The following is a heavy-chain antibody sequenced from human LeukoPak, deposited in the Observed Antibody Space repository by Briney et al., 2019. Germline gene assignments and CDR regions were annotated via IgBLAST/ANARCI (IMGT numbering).Heavy chain of an antibody. V-gene: IGHV4-59*01. Sequence: PSETLSLTCTVSGGSISGYYCSWIRQPPGKGLEWIGYMYYSGSTNYNPSLKSRVTISVDTSKNQFSLKLSSVTAADTAVYYCARDPSLLGGYFDYWGQGALVTVSS. CDR3: ARDPSLLGGYFDY. D-gene: IGHD3-10*01. CDR2: MYYSGST. J-gene: IGHJ4*02. CDR1: GGSISGYY.